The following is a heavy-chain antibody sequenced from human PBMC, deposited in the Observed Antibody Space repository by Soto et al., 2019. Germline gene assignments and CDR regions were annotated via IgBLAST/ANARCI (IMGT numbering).Heavy chain of an antibody. D-gene: IGHD3-16*02. V-gene: IGHV3-23*01. Sequence: EVQLLESGGGLVQPGGSLRLSCAASGFTFSSYAMSCVLQAPEQGLEWVSAISGSGGSTYYADSVKGRFTISRDNSKNTLYLHMYSLRAEDTAVYYWARVYVWGSYRHFDYWGQGTLVTVSS. J-gene: IGHJ4*02. CDR3: ARVYVWGSYRHFDY. CDR2: ISGSGGST. CDR1: GFTFSSYA.